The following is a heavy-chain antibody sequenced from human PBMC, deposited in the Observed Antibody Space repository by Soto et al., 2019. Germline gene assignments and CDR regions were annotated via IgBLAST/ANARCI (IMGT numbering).Heavy chain of an antibody. Sequence: EVQLVESGGGLVKPGGSLRLSCAASGFTFSSYSMNWVRQAPGKGLEWVSSISSSSSYIYYADSVKGRFTISRDNAKNSLYLQMNSLRAEDTAVYYCARDLFGDIITGTTRAGSYYYYYYYMDVWGKGTTVTVSS. D-gene: IGHD1-7*01. V-gene: IGHV3-21*01. J-gene: IGHJ6*03. CDR1: GFTFSSYS. CDR2: ISSSSSYI. CDR3: ARDLFGDIITGTTRAGSYYYYYYYMDV.